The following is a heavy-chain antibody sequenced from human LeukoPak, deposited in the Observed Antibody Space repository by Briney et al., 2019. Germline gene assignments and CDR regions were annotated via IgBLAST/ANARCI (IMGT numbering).Heavy chain of an antibody. CDR2: ISSSGSTI. D-gene: IGHD6-13*01. Sequence: GGSLRLSCAASGFTFSDYYMSWIRQAPGKGLEWVSYISSSGSTIYYADSVKGRSTISRDNAKNSLYLQMNSLRAEDTAVYYCARSGYSSSWYGGEFDYWGQGTLVTVSS. CDR1: GFTFSDYY. CDR3: ARSGYSSSWYGGEFDY. J-gene: IGHJ4*02. V-gene: IGHV3-11*01.